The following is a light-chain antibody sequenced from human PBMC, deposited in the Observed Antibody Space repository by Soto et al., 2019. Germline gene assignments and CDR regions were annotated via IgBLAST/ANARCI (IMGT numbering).Light chain of an antibody. CDR1: QSISSW. V-gene: IGKV1-5*01. CDR3: QQYNSYSTWT. CDR2: DAS. Sequence: DIKVTLSPSTVSASIGDRVTITCRASQSISSWLAWYQQKPGKAPKLLIYDASSLESGVPSRFSGSGSGTEFTLTISSRQPDDFATYYCQQYNSYSTWTFGQGTMVEI. J-gene: IGKJ1*01.